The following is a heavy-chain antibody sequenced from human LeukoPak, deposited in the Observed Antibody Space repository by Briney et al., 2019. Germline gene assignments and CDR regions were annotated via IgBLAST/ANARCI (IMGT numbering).Heavy chain of an antibody. CDR3: ARARDLQWLVRNYYYYYGMDV. CDR2: INPNSGGT. CDR1: GYTFTGYY. V-gene: IGHV1-2*06. Sequence: ASVKVYCKASGYTFTGYYMHWVRQAPGQGLEWMGRINPNSGGTNYAQKFQSRVTMTRDTSISTAYMELSRLRSDDTAVYYCARARDLQWLVRNYYYYYGMDVWGQGTTVTVSS. J-gene: IGHJ6*02. D-gene: IGHD6-19*01.